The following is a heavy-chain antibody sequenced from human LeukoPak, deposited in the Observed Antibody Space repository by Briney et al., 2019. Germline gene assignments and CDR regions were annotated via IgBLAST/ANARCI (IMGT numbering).Heavy chain of an antibody. CDR2: ISAYNGNT. CDR3: ARDPLWYSSSPSFDY. Sequence: ASVKISCKASGYTFTSYGISWVRQAPGQGLEWMGWISAYNGNTNYAQKLQGRVTMTTDTSTSTAYMELRSLRSDDTAVYYCARDPLWYSSSPSFDYWGQGTLVTVSS. CDR1: GYTFTSYG. J-gene: IGHJ4*02. V-gene: IGHV1-18*01. D-gene: IGHD6-6*01.